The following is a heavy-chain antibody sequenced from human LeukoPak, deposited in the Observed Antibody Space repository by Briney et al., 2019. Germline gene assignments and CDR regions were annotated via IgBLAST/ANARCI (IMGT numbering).Heavy chain of an antibody. Sequence: SETLFLTCAVYGGSFSGYYWSWLRQPPGKGPEWIGEINHSGSTNYNPSLKRRVTISVDTSKNQFSPKRSSVTAADTAVYYCASLSDYYMDVWGKGTTVTVSS. CDR1: GGSFSGYY. V-gene: IGHV4-34*01. J-gene: IGHJ6*03. CDR2: INHSGST. CDR3: ASLSDYYMDV.